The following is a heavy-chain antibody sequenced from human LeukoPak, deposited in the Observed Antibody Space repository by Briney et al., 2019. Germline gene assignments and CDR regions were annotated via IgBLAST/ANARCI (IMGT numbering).Heavy chain of an antibody. D-gene: IGHD6-13*01. CDR1: GFTLSSYS. Sequence: GGSLRLSCAASGFTLSSYSMNWVRQAPGKGLEWVSSISSSSSYIYYADSVKGRFTISRDNSKNTLYLQMNSLRAEDTAVYYCAKVIAVTDDYWGQGTLVTVSS. V-gene: IGHV3-21*04. CDR3: AKVIAVTDDY. J-gene: IGHJ4*02. CDR2: ISSSSSYI.